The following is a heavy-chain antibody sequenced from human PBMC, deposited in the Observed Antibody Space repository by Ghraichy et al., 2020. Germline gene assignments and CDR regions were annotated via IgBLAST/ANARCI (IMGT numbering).Heavy chain of an antibody. Sequence: GESLNISCAASGFTFSIYSMNWVRQAPGKGLEWVSYISSSSNKFYTDSVKGRFTISRDNAKNSLYLQVNSLRDEDTAVYYCARETSWYLDLWGRGTLVTVSS. CDR2: ISSSSNK. CDR3: ARETSWYLDL. J-gene: IGHJ2*01. CDR1: GFTFSIYS. V-gene: IGHV3-48*02.